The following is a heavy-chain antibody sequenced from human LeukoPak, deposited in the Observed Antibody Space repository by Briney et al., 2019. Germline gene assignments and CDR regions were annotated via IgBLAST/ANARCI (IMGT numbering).Heavy chain of an antibody. J-gene: IGHJ4*02. CDR2: ISGYNDNT. V-gene: IGHV1-18*01. CDR1: VYTFTNYG. D-gene: IGHD4-23*01. CDR3: ARETPSRYFDY. Sequence: ASVKVSCKASVYTFTNYGISWVRQAPGQGLEWVGWISGYNDNTNYAQKLQGRVTRTTDTSTSTAYMELRSLESEDTAVYYCARETPSRYFDYWGQGTLVTVSP.